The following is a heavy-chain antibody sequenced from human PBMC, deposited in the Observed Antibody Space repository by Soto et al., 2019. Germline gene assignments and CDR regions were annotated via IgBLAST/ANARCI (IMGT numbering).Heavy chain of an antibody. Sequence: QVQLVASGGGVVQPGGSLRLSCAASGFTFSNYGMHWVRQAPGKGLEWVAVIWYDGNNKYYADSVKGRFTISRDNSNNTLYVQMTSLRAEDRAVYYCARGLHSLFDYWGQGTLVTVSA. D-gene: IGHD2-21*01. CDR3: ARGLHSLFDY. V-gene: IGHV3-33*01. CDR2: IWYDGNNK. CDR1: GFTFSNYG. J-gene: IGHJ4*02.